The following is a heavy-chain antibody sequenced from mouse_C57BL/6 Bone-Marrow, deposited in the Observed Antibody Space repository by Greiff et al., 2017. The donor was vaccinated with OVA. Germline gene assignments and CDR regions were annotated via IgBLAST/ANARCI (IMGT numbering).Heavy chain of an antibody. Sequence: QVQLQQPGAELVRPGTSVKLSCKASGYPFTSYWMHWVKQRPGQGLEWIGVIDPSDSYTNYNQKFKGKATLTVDTSSSTAYMQLSSLTSEDSAVYYCAPGNYPGYFDYWGQGTTLTVSS. J-gene: IGHJ2*01. CDR1: GYPFTSYW. V-gene: IGHV1-59*01. CDR2: IDPSDSYT. D-gene: IGHD2-1*01. CDR3: APGNYPGYFDY.